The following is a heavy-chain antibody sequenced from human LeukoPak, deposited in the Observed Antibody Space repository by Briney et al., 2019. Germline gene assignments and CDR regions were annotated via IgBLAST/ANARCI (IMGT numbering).Heavy chain of an antibody. J-gene: IGHJ4*02. CDR1: GASMNSHY. CDR2: IYYSGST. CDR3: ARGRRSDY. Sequence: PSETLSLTCSVSGASMNSHYWSWIRQPPGKGLEWIGYIYYSGSTNYNPSLKSRVTISVDTSKNQFSLKLSSVTAADTAVYYCARGRRSDYWGQGTLVTVSS. V-gene: IGHV4-59*11.